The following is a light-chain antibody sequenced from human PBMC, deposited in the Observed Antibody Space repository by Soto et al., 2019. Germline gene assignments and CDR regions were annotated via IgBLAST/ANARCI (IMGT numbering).Light chain of an antibody. J-gene: IGKJ2*01. V-gene: IGKV1-33*01. CDR1: QDISNY. Sequence: DIQMSQSPSSLSASVGDRVTITCQASQDISNYLNWSQHKPGKAPKLLIFRASNLETGVPSRFSGGGSGTHFTFTISSLPPEDIATYYCQQYDNLPSYTFGPGTKLEIK. CDR3: QQYDNLPSYT. CDR2: RAS.